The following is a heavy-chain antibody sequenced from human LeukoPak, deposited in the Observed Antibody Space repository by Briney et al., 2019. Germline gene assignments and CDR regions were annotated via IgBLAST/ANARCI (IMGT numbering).Heavy chain of an antibody. CDR1: GGSISTSNYY. CDR2: IFYSGST. J-gene: IGHJ2*01. D-gene: IGHD3-3*01. CDR3: ARLFPPRHFPPYEFRWYFDL. Sequence: SETLSLTCTVSGGSISTSNYYWGWIRQPPGKGLEWIGNIFYSGSTYYSPSLKSRVTISLDTSKNQFSLKLSSVTAADTAVYYCARLFPPRHFPPYEFRWYFDLWGRGTLVTVSS. V-gene: IGHV4-39*07.